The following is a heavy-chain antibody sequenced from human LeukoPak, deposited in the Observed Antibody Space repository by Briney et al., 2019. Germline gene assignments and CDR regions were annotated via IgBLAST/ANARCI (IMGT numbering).Heavy chain of an antibody. Sequence: GGSLRLSCAASGFTFDDYATHWVRQAPGKGLEWVSGISWNSGSIGYADSVKGRFTISRDNSKNTLYLQMNSLRAEDTAVYYCASLRYGSGIYSFDPWGQGTLVTVSS. CDR3: ASLRYGSGIYSFDP. CDR1: GFTFDDYA. J-gene: IGHJ5*02. D-gene: IGHD3-10*01. CDR2: ISWNSGSI. V-gene: IGHV3-9*01.